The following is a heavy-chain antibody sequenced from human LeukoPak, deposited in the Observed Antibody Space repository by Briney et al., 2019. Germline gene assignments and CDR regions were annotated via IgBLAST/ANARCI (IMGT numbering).Heavy chain of an antibody. J-gene: IGHJ3*02. D-gene: IGHD2-2*01. CDR3: ARVSVPYAFDI. CDR2: ISSGGST. CDR1: GFTVSSNY. V-gene: IGHV3-53*01. Sequence: GGSLRLSCAASGFTVSSNYMSWVRQAPGKGLEWVSVISSGGSTYYADSVKGRFTISRDNSKNTLYLQMNSLRAEDTAVDYCARVSVPYAFDIWGQGTMVTVSS.